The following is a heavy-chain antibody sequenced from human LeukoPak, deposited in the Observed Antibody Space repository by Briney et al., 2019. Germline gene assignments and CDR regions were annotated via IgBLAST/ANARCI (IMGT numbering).Heavy chain of an antibody. CDR3: ARRVHCSGGACYRYGMDG. CDR2: IYYSGST. CDR1: GGSISSFH. D-gene: IGHD2-15*01. V-gene: IGHV4-59*08. Sequence: KPSETLSLTCTVSGGSISSFHWSWIRQPPGRGLEWIGYIYYSGSTNYNPSLISRVAISVDTSKNQFSLRLRSVTAADTAVYYCARRVHCSGGACYRYGMDGWGQGTTVTVSS. J-gene: IGHJ6*02.